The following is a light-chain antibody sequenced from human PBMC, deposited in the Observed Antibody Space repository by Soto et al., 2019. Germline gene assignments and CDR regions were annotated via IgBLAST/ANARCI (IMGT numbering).Light chain of an antibody. CDR1: QDIRNH. V-gene: IGKV1-33*01. CDR3: QRYDDLVI. J-gene: IGKJ4*01. CDR2: DVS. Sequence: DIQMTQSPSSLSASAGDRVIITCQASQDIRNHLNWYQQKPGKAPKLLIYDVSNLATGIPPRFRGGEAGTDFPLTIGSLQSEEIESYYCQRYDDLVICGGGTRVGIK.